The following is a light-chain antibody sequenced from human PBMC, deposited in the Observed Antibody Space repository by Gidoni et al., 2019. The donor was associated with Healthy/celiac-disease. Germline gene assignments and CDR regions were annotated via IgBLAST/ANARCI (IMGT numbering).Light chain of an antibody. CDR2: GAS. CDR1: QSVSSN. Sequence: EIVMTQSPATLSVSPGERATLSCRASQSVSSNFAWYQQKPGQAPRLLISGASTRATGIPARFSGSGSGTEFTLTISSLQSEDFAVYYCQQYNNWPRTFXQXTKVEIK. J-gene: IGKJ1*01. CDR3: QQYNNWPRT. V-gene: IGKV3-15*01.